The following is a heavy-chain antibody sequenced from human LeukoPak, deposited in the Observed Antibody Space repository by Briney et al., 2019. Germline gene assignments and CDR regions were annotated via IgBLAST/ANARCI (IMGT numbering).Heavy chain of an antibody. CDR1: GFIFSSYC. V-gene: IGHV3-7*01. J-gene: IGHJ4*01. Sequence: GGPLRLPCKAWGFIFSSYCTSWLPRSPGKAREGGATIRQDGSETHYVDSVTGRFTISRDNVKISLYLQVNSLRPEDTAVYYCARGCGRASCTYFFDSWGHGSLVSVSS. D-gene: IGHD2-2*01. CDR3: ARGCGRASCTYFFDS. CDR2: IRQDGSET.